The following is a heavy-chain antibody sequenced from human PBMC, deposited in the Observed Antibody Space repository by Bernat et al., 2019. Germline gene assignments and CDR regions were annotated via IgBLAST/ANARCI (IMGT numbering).Heavy chain of an antibody. V-gene: IGHV4-39*01. J-gene: IGHJ4*02. CDR2: IYYSGST. CDR1: GGSISSSSYF. D-gene: IGHD6-13*01. Sequence: QLQLQESGPGLVKPWETLSLTCTVSGGSISSSSYFWGWIRQPPGRGLEWIGCIYYSGSTYYNPSLRSRVTISVDTSKNQFSLKLGSVTAADTAMYYCARHEDAAAGRIFYWGQGTLVTVSS. CDR3: ARHEDAAAGRIFY.